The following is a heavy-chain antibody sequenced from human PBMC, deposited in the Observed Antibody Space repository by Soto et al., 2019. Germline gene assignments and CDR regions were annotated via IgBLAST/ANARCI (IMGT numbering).Heavy chain of an antibody. CDR1: GFTFTNYW. J-gene: IGHJ6*02. CDR3: ARDAQEESYYYYSGLDV. V-gene: IGHV3-7*03. CDR2: INQDGSDK. Sequence: GYLRLSCAASGFTFTNYWMTWVRQAPGKGLEWLANINQDGSDKYFVDSVKGRFTISRDNAKKTVFLQMNRLRAEDTAVYFCARDAQEESYYYYSGLDVWGQGTSVTSP.